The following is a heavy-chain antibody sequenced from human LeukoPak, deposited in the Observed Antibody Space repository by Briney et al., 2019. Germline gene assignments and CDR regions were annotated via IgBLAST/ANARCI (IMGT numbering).Heavy chain of an antibody. CDR3: ARVRTLRAYYYSYYGMDV. D-gene: IGHD2-2*01. Sequence: SVKVSCKASGGTFSIYAISWVRQAPGQGLEWMGRIIPILGIANYAQKFQGRVKISADKSTSTAYMELSSLGSEDTAVYYCARVRTLRAYYYSYYGMDVWGQGTTVTVSS. V-gene: IGHV1-69*04. CDR2: IIPILGIA. J-gene: IGHJ6*02. CDR1: GGTFSIYA.